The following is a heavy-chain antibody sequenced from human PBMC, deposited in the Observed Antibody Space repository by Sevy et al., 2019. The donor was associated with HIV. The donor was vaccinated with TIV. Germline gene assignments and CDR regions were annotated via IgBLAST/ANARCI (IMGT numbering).Heavy chain of an antibody. J-gene: IGHJ4*02. Sequence: ASVKVSCKASGYTFTSYGISWVRQAPGQGLEWMGWISAYNGNTNYAQKLQGRVTMTTDTSTSTAYMELRSLRSDDTAGYYCARDLSSYYYDSSGPGALFDYWGQGTLVTVSS. D-gene: IGHD3-22*01. CDR3: ARDLSSYYYDSSGPGALFDY. V-gene: IGHV1-18*01. CDR1: GYTFTSYG. CDR2: ISAYNGNT.